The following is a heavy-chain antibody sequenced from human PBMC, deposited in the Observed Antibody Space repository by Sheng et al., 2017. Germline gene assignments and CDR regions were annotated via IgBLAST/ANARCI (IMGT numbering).Heavy chain of an antibody. D-gene: IGHD4-17*01. Sequence: QVQLQESGPGLVKPSETLSLTCAVSGYSISSGYYWGWIRQPPGKGLEWIGSIYHSGSTYYNPSLKSRVTISVDTSKNQFSLKLSSVTAADTAVYYCARDDYGDTQKPPNWFDPWGQGTLVTVSS. CDR1: GYSISSGYY. CDR3: ARDDYGDTQKPPNWFDP. CDR2: IYHSGST. V-gene: IGHV4-38-2*02. J-gene: IGHJ5*02.